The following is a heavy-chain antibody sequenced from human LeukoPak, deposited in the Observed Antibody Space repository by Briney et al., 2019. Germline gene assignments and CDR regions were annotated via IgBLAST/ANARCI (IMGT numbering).Heavy chain of an antibody. J-gene: IGHJ4*02. D-gene: IGHD3-9*01. CDR1: GVSINDYY. CDR3: ARIRCGHSGSVCYNH. CDR2: ISHTEGT. V-gene: IGHV4-34*01. Sequence: SETLSLTCGVFGVSINDYYWSWIRYSPGKGLEWIGEISHTEGTRYNPSLESRVTMSVGTSENQMSVKLIFVTAADTAVYYCARIRCGHSGSVCYNHWGLGTLVTVSS.